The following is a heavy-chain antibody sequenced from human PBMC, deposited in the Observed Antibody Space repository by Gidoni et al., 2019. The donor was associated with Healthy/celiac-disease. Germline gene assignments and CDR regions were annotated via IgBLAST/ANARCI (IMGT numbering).Heavy chain of an antibody. D-gene: IGHD4-17*01. CDR3: AKRAYGDSY. Sequence: QVQLVESGGGVVQPGRSLRLSCAASGFTFRSYGMHWVRQAPGKGLEWVAVISYDGSNKYYADSVKGRFTISRDNSKNTLYLQMNSLRAEDTAVYYCAKRAYGDSYWGQGTLVTVSS. CDR1: GFTFRSYG. J-gene: IGHJ4*02. V-gene: IGHV3-30*18. CDR2: ISYDGSNK.